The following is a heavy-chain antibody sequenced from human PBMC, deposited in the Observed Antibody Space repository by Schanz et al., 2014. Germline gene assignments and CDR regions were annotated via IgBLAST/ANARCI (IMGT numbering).Heavy chain of an antibody. D-gene: IGHD3-10*01. J-gene: IGHJ6*02. V-gene: IGHV3-23*01. CDR1: GFSFGTYA. Sequence: EVHLLESGGGLVQPGGSLRLSCAASGFSFGTYAMSWVRQAPGKGLLWVSAISGGGGTTYYTDSVKGRFTISRDNSKSTLYLQMNSLRAEDTAVYYCAKDGPGGSGSYSADGGMDVWGQGTTVTVSS. CDR3: AKDGPGGSGSYSADGGMDV. CDR2: ISGGGGTT.